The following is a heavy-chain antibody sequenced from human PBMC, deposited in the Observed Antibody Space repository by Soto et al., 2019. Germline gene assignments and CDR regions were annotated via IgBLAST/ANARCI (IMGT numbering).Heavy chain of an antibody. D-gene: IGHD5-12*01. Sequence: EVQLVESGGGLVKPGGSLRLSCAASGFTFSSYNMTWVRQAPGKGLEWVSSIRSSSSYIYYADSVKGWFTISRYNAKNSVYPQMKSERAEGTAVYYDASTRRDGYNSYYYYYGMDVWGQGTTVTGS. CDR1: GFTFSSYN. V-gene: IGHV3-21*01. J-gene: IGHJ6*02. CDR2: IRSSSSYI. CDR3: ASTRRDGYNSYYYYYGMDV.